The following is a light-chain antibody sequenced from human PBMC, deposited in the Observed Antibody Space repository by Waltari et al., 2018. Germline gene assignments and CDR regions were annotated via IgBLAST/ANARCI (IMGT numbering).Light chain of an antibody. CDR2: DAS. CDR3: QQRSDWPT. Sequence: EIVLTQAPTTLSLSPGERATLSCRASQSVANYLAWYQQKPGQAPRLLIFDASNRATGIPPRFSGSGAGTDFTLTISGLEPEDFAVYYCQQRSDWPTFGGGTKVEIK. V-gene: IGKV3-11*01. CDR1: QSVANY. J-gene: IGKJ4*01.